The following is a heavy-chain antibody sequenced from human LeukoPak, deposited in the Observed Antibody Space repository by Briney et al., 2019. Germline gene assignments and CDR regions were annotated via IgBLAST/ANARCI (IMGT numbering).Heavy chain of an antibody. CDR3: ARGGSAAAGPVDY. CDR2: ITSGNTI. CDR1: GFTFSIYD. J-gene: IGHJ4*02. Sequence: GGSLRLSCAASGFTFSIYDINWVRQAPGKGLEWVSYITSGNTIYYTDSVKGRFTISRDNAKNSLSLQMNSLRDEDTAVYHCARGGSAAAGPVDYWGQGTLVTVSS. D-gene: IGHD6-13*01. V-gene: IGHV3-48*02.